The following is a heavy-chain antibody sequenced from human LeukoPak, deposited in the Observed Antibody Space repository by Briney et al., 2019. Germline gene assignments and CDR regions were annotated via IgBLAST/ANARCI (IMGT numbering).Heavy chain of an antibody. CDR2: ISSSSSTI. CDR1: GFTFSSYS. V-gene: IGHV3-48*01. D-gene: IGHD6-19*01. J-gene: IGHJ4*02. Sequence: GGSLRLSCAASGFTFSSYSMNWVRQAPGKGLEWVSYISSSSSTIYYADSVKGRFTISRDNSKNTLYLQMNSLRAEDTAVYYCAKGKIAVAGTRGYYFDYWGQGTLVTVSS. CDR3: AKGKIAVAGTRGYYFDY.